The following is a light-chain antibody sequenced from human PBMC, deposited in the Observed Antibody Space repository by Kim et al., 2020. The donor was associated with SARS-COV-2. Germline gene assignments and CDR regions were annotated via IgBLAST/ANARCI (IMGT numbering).Light chain of an antibody. J-gene: IGLJ2*01. CDR1: ALPKQY. CDR2: KDI. Sequence: TGHTARITCSGDALPKQYAYWYRQKPGQAPVVVIYKDIERPSEIPERFSASSSGTTVTLTITGVQAEDEADYYCQSADSSGTYVVFGGGTKLTVL. CDR3: QSADSSGTYVV. V-gene: IGLV3-25*03.